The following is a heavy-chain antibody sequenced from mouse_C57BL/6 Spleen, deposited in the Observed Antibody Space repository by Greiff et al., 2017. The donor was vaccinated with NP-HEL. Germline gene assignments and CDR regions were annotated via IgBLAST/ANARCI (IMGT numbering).Heavy chain of an antibody. J-gene: IGHJ1*03. CDR3: ASYGLPDGYYPYFDV. CDR2: IDPNSGGT. D-gene: IGHD2-3*01. Sequence: VQLQQSGAELVKPGASVKLSCKASGYTFTSYWMHWVKQRPGRGLEWIGRIDPNSGGTKYNEKFKSKATLTVDKPSSTAYMQLSSLTSEDSAVYYCASYGLPDGYYPYFDVWGTGTTVTVSS. CDR1: GYTFTSYW. V-gene: IGHV1-72*01.